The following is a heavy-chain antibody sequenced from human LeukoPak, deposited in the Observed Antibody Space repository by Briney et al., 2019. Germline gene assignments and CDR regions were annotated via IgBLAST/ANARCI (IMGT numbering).Heavy chain of an antibody. V-gene: IGHV3-30-3*01. D-gene: IGHD6-13*01. Sequence: PGGSLRLSCAASGFTFSSYAMQWVRQAPAKGLEWVAFISFDGSNAYYADSVKGRFTISRDNSRNTLYVQINSLRAEDTAVYYCARGAGSSWYYVDEWGEGTLVTVSS. CDR2: ISFDGSNA. CDR1: GFTFSSYA. CDR3: ARGAGSSWYYVDE. J-gene: IGHJ4*02.